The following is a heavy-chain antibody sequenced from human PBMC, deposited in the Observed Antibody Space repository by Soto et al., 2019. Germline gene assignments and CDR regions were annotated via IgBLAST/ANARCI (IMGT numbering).Heavy chain of an antibody. V-gene: IGHV1-18*01. CDR1: GYTFTSYG. J-gene: IGHJ4*02. Sequence: GSSVKVSSKASGYTFTSYGSSWVRQAPGEGLEWMGWISAYNGNTNYAQKLQGRVTMTTDTSTSTAYMELRSLTSDDTAVYYCARVGPGQGGYLCWGQGTLVTVSS. D-gene: IGHD3-22*01. CDR3: ARVGPGQGGYLC. CDR2: ISAYNGNT.